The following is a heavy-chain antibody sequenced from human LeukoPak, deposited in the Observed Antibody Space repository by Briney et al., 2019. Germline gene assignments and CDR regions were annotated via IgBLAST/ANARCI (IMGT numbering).Heavy chain of an antibody. V-gene: IGHV4-59*11. Sequence: PSETLSLTCSVSGDSIGTHYWGWIRQPPGKGLECIGYIYYSGSTYYKPSLKRRVTILIDASKTQFSLKLSTVTAADTAVYYCARVPKGDGAFDIWGQGTMVTVSS. CDR2: IYYSGST. D-gene: IGHD3-10*01. CDR1: GDSIGTHY. CDR3: ARVPKGDGAFDI. J-gene: IGHJ3*02.